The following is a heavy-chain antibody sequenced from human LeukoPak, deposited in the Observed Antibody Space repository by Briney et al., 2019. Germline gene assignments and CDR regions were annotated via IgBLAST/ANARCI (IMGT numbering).Heavy chain of an antibody. V-gene: IGHV1-18*01. CDR1: GYTFTSYG. Sequence: VASVNVSCKASGYTFTSYGISWVRQAPGQGLEWMGWITAYNGNTNYAPQLRGRAPMTTDTSTNTAYMELRSMRSDDTAVYYCARVWYYYDSSGYFDFDYWGQGTLVTVSS. CDR2: ITAYNGNT. CDR3: ARVWYYYDSSGYFDFDY. J-gene: IGHJ4*02. D-gene: IGHD3-22*01.